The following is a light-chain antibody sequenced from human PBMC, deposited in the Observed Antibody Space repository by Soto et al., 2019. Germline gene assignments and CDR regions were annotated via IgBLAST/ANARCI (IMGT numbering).Light chain of an antibody. J-gene: IGLJ1*01. V-gene: IGLV2-23*02. CDR2: EVT. CDR3: CSFAGRSPPTSV. Sequence: QSVLTQPASVSGSPGQSITLSCTGTTSDVGTYNLVSWYQHHPGKAPQLIIFEVTKRPSGVSDRFSGSKSGNTASLTISGLLGEDEADYYCCSFAGRSPPTSVFGTGTKVTVL. CDR1: TSDVGTYNL.